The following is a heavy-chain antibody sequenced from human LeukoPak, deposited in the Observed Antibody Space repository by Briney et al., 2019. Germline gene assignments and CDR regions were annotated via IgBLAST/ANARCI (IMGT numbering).Heavy chain of an antibody. CDR1: GYSISSGYY. J-gene: IGHJ4*02. Sequence: SETLSLTCTVSGYSISSGYYWGWIRQPPGKGLEWIGSMYHSGSTYYNPSLKSRVTISVDNSKNQFSLKMSSMTAADTAVYYCARAGWYTLDNWGQGTLVTVSS. V-gene: IGHV4-38-2*02. CDR2: MYHSGST. CDR3: ARAGWYTLDN. D-gene: IGHD2-15*01.